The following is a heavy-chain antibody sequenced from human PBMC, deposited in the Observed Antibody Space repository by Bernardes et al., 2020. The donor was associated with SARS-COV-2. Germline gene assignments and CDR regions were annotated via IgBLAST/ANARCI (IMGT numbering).Heavy chain of an antibody. D-gene: IGHD2-21*02. CDR2: INPNSGGT. Sequence: ASVKVSCKASGYTFTGYDMHWVRQAPGQGLEWMGWINPNSGGTNYAQKFQGWVTMTRDTSISTAYMELSRLRSDDTAVYYCARDCHRYCGGVCHYGMDVWGQGTTVTVSS. CDR1: GYTFTGYD. V-gene: IGHV1-2*04. CDR3: ARDCHRYCGGVCHYGMDV. J-gene: IGHJ6*02.